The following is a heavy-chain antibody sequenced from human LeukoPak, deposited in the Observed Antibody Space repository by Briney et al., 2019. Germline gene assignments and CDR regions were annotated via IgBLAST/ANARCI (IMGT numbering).Heavy chain of an antibody. CDR3: AKDGSSYYYIYY. CDR1: GFTFSTYA. J-gene: IGHJ4*02. V-gene: IGHV3-30*02. CDR2: INYDGSNT. D-gene: IGHD3-22*01. Sequence: GGSLRLSCAASGFTFSTYAMDWVRQAPGKGLEWLTFINYDGSNTYYADSVKGRFTVSRDDSKSTLYLQMNSLRADDTAVYYCAKDGSSYYYIYYWGQGTLVTVSS.